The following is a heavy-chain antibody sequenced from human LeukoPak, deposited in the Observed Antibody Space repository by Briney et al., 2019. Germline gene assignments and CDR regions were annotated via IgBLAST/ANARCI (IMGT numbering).Heavy chain of an antibody. CDR3: ARGRRSNLMRPVNWFDP. J-gene: IGHJ5*02. CDR1: GDSVSSNSAA. D-gene: IGHD2-8*01. CDR2: TCYRSKWFN. V-gene: IGHV6-1*01. Sequence: SQTLSLTCAISGDSVSSNSAAWDWIRQSPSRGLEWLGRTCYRSKWFNDYAVSVKSRITVIPDTSKNQFSLQLNSVTPEDTAVYYCARGRRSNLMRPVNWFDPWGQGTLVTVSS.